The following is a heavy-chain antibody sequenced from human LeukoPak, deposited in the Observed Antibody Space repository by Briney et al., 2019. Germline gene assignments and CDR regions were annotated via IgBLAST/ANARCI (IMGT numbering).Heavy chain of an antibody. Sequence: GEPLKISCKGSGYSFPNYWIGWVRHMPGKGLDWTGIIYPGDSDTRYSPSFQSQVTISADKSPGTAFLQWRSLKASDSAMYYCARSTQQLVAAHLDYWGLGTLVTVPS. CDR3: ARSTQQLVAAHLDY. D-gene: IGHD6-6*01. J-gene: IGHJ4*02. CDR2: IYPGDSDT. V-gene: IGHV5-51*01. CDR1: GYSFPNYW.